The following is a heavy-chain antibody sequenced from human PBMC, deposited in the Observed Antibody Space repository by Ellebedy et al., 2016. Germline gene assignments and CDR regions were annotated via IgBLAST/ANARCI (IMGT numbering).Heavy chain of an antibody. J-gene: IGHJ4*02. CDR2: IKSKTDGGAA. D-gene: IGHD5-18*01. Sequence: GESLKISCAASGFTFSNAWMNWVRQAPGKGLEWVGRIKSKTDGGAADYAAPVKGRFTISRDGSKNTLYLQMNSLKTEDTAVYFCTTVYGYNYDSVWGQGTLVTVSS. CDR1: GFTFSNAW. CDR3: TTVYGYNYDSV. V-gene: IGHV3-15*01.